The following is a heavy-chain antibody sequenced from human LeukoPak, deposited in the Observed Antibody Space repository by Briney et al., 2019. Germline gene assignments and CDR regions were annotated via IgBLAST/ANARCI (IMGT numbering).Heavy chain of an antibody. CDR3: ARSPTGAFDI. D-gene: IGHD7-27*01. CDR1: GYTFTSYD. J-gene: IGHJ3*02. Sequence: ASVKVSCKASGYTFTSYDINWVRQATGQGPEWMGWMNPNSGKTGYAQKFQGRVTMTWDTSISTVYMDLSSLRSEDTAVYYCARSPTGAFDIWGQGTMVTVSS. V-gene: IGHV1-8*01. CDR2: MNPNSGKT.